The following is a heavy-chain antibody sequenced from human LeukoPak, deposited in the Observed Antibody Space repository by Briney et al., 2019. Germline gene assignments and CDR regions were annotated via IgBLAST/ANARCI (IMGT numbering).Heavy chain of an antibody. J-gene: IGHJ6*03. CDR1: GYTFTSYG. CDR2: ISAYNGNT. CDR3: ARANSGYDHPPSYYYYMDV. D-gene: IGHD5-12*01. Sequence: ASVKVSCKASGYTFTSYGISWVRQAPGQGLEWMGWISAYNGNTNYAQKFQGRVTITRNTSISTAYMELSSLRSEDTAVYYCARANSGYDHPPSYYYYMDVWGKGTTVTVSS. V-gene: IGHV1-18*01.